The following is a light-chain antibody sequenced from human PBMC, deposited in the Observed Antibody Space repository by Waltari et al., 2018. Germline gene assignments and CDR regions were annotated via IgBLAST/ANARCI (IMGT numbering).Light chain of an antibody. V-gene: IGKV3-11*01. CDR1: QSASNA. CDR2: SAI. Sequence: EIILTQSPATLSLSPGDRATLSCRASQSASNALSWYQQKPGQAPRLLSYSAIPRATGTPARFSVSESGTDFTLTIGSLEPEDSAVYFCLQRNNWPPTFGGGTTVEIK. J-gene: IGKJ4*02. CDR3: LQRNNWPPT.